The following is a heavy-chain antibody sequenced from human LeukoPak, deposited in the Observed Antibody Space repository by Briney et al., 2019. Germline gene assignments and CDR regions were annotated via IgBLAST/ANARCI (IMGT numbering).Heavy chain of an antibody. J-gene: IGHJ3*02. Sequence: GRSLRLSCAASGFTFDDYAMHWVRQAPRKGLEWVSGISWNSGSIGYADSVKGRFTISRDNAKNSLYLQMNSLRAEDTALYYCAKGLYSSGWYVAFDIWGQGTMVTVSS. CDR1: GFTFDDYA. D-gene: IGHD6-19*01. V-gene: IGHV3-9*01. CDR2: ISWNSGSI. CDR3: AKGLYSSGWYVAFDI.